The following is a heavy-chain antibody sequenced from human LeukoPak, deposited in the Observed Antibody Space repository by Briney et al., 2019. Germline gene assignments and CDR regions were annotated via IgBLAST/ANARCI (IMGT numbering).Heavy chain of an antibody. CDR3: AKDPTTGTTPNCFDP. D-gene: IGHD1-1*01. CDR2: ISGSGGST. CDR1: GFTFSSYA. J-gene: IGHJ5*02. Sequence: PGGSLRLSCAASGFTFSSYAMSWVRQAPGKGLEWVSAISGSGGSTYYADSVKGRFTISRDNSENTLYLQMNSLRAEDTAVYYCAKDPTTGTTPNCFDPWGQGTLVTVSS. V-gene: IGHV3-23*01.